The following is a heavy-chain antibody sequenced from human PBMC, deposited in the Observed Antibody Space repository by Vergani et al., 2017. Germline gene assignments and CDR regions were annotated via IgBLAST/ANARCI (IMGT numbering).Heavy chain of an antibody. CDR1: GGSISSYY. D-gene: IGHD5-18*01. CDR3: ARGGIQLWHPDC. J-gene: IGHJ4*02. V-gene: IGHV4-59*01. Sequence: QVQLQESGPGLVKPSETLSLTCTVSGGSISSYYWSWIRQPPGKGLEWIGYIYYSGSTNYNPSLKSRVTISVDTSKNQFSLKLSSVTAADTAVYYCARGGIQLWHPDCWGQGTLVTVSS. CDR2: IYYSGST.